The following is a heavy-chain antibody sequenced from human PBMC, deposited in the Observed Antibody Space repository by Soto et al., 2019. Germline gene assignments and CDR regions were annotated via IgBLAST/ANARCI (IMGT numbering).Heavy chain of an antibody. CDR1: GGTFSPYT. Sequence: QVQLVQSGAEVKKPGSSVKVSCKASGGTFSPYTINWVRQAPGQGLEWMGRIIPFHGVTNYAQKFQGRVTITADKSTSHAYMERSGVRFEDTAMYYCTRDWEITVSTWSFGGFWGRGTLVTVSS. D-gene: IGHD3-10*01. J-gene: IGHJ1*01. CDR3: TRDWEITVSTWSFGGF. CDR2: IIPFHGVT. V-gene: IGHV1-69*08.